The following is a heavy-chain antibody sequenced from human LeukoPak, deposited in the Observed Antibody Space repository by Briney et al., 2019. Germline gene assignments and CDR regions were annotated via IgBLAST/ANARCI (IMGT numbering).Heavy chain of an antibody. J-gene: IGHJ4*02. D-gene: IGHD5-24*01. V-gene: IGHV3-33*06. CDR1: GFTFSSYG. CDR2: IWYDGSNK. Sequence: GRSLRLSCAASGFTFSSYGMHWVRQAPGKGLEWVAVIWYDGSNKYYADSVKGRFTISRDNSKNTLYLQMNSLRAEDTAVYYCAKDLSEMATIPVVLFGYWGQGTLVTVSS. CDR3: AKDLSEMATIPVVLFGY.